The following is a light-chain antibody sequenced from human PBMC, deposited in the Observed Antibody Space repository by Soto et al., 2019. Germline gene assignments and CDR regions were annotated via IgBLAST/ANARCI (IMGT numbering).Light chain of an antibody. Sequence: QAVVTQPPSVSGTPGQRVTISCSGSNSNMGRNYVYWYQQVPGTAPKLLMYRNDVRPSGVPDRFTGSKSGTSASLAISGLRSEDEADYYCAVWDNSLNGVAFGGGTKLTVL. CDR3: AVWDNSLNGVA. CDR1: NSNMGRNY. V-gene: IGLV1-47*01. J-gene: IGLJ2*01. CDR2: RND.